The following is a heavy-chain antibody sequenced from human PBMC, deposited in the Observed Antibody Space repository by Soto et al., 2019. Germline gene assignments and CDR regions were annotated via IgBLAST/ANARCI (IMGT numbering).Heavy chain of an antibody. Sequence: ASETLSLTCTVSGGSISSGGYYWSWIRQHPGKGLEWIGYIYYSGSTNYNPSLKSRVTISVDTSKNQFSLKLSSVTAADTAVYYCARVEVGGGYSSSWYYFDYWGQGTLVTVSS. CDR1: GGSISSGGYY. V-gene: IGHV4-61*08. CDR2: IYYSGST. D-gene: IGHD6-13*01. J-gene: IGHJ4*02. CDR3: ARVEVGGGYSSSWYYFDY.